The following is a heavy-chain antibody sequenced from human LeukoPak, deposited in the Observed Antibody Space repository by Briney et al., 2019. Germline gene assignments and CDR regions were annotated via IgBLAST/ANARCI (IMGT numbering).Heavy chain of an antibody. J-gene: IGHJ4*02. CDR1: GFTFSSYS. D-gene: IGHD6-13*01. Sequence: GGSLRLSCAASGFTFSSYSMHWVRQAPGKGLEWVAVIWYDGSNKYYADSVKGRFTISRDNSKNTLYLQMNSLRASDTAMYYCARQPSAGSKIDFWGQGTLVTVSS. CDR2: IWYDGSNK. V-gene: IGHV3-33*01. CDR3: ARQPSAGSKIDF.